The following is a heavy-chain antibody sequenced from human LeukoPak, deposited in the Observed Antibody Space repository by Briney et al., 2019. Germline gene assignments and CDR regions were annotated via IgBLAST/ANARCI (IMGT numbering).Heavy chain of an antibody. CDR2: IYYSGGT. V-gene: IGHV4-30-4*02. CDR3: AARVSAGAFDY. Sequence: SETLSLTCTVSGGSISSGDYYWSWIRQPPGKGLEWIGYIYYSGGTYYNPSLKSRVTISVDTSKNQFSLKLSSVTAADTAVYYCAARVSAGAFDYWGQGTLVTVSS. J-gene: IGHJ4*02. CDR1: GGSISSGDYY. D-gene: IGHD3-10*01.